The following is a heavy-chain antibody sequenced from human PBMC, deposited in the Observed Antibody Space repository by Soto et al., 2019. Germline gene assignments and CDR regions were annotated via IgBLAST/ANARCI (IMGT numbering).Heavy chain of an antibody. D-gene: IGHD5-18*01. CDR1: GGSFSGYY. CDR3: ARDANGYKYGSYFDY. J-gene: IGHJ4*02. Sequence: KTSETLSLTCSVSGGSFSGYYWSWIRQPPGKGLEWIGEINYSGSTSYNPSLKSRVTVSVDSSKNQFSLNLNSVSAADTAIYFCARDANGYKYGSYFDYWDQGALVTVSS. CDR2: INYSGST. V-gene: IGHV4-34*01.